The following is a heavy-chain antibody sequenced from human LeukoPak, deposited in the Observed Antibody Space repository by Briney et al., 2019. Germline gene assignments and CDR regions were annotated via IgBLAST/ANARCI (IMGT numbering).Heavy chain of an antibody. Sequence: PSETLSLTCAVSGYSISSGYYWGWIRQPPGKGLAWIGSIYHSGSTYYNPSLKSRVTISVDTSKNQFSLKLSSVTAADTAVYYCARRYCSSTSCYRRGAFDIWGQGTMVTVSS. D-gene: IGHD2-2*01. V-gene: IGHV4-38-2*01. CDR2: IYHSGST. CDR3: ARRYCSSTSCYRRGAFDI. CDR1: GYSISSGYY. J-gene: IGHJ3*02.